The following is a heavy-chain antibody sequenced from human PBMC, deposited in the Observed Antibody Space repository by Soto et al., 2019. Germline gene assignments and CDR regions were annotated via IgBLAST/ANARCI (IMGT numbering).Heavy chain of an antibody. V-gene: IGHV3-64D*08. CDR2: ISSDGAGA. CDR1: GLTFSSYA. J-gene: IGHJ4*02. Sequence: EVQLVEAGGGLVQPGESLRLSCSASGLTFSSYAGHWVRQAPGKGLEYVSGISSDGAGAYYADSVEGRFTISRDNAKNTLYLQITGLRDVDTAVYYCVQDPHNSIVTPLDYWGQGIMVTVSS. D-gene: IGHD1-20*01. CDR3: VQDPHNSIVTPLDY.